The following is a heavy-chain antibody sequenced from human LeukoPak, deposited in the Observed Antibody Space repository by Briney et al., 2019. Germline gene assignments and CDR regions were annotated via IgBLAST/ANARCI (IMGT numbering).Heavy chain of an antibody. V-gene: IGHV1-2*04. D-gene: IGHD6-19*01. CDR2: INPNSGGT. J-gene: IGHJ4*02. Sequence: GASVKVSCKASGYTFTGYYMHWVRQAPGQGLEWMGWINPNSGGTNYAQKFQGWVTMTRDTSISTAYMELSRLRSDDTAVYYCARARRSGWEETNFDYWGQGTLVTVSS. CDR3: ARARRSGWEETNFDY. CDR1: GYTFTGYY.